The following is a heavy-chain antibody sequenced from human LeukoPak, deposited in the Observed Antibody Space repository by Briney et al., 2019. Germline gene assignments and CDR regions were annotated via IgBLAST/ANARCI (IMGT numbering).Heavy chain of an antibody. D-gene: IGHD5-24*01. CDR1: GFTFSSYG. CDR3: AKDRGGDGYNPLDY. J-gene: IGHJ4*02. CDR2: IWYDGSNK. Sequence: PGGSLRLSCAASGFTFSSYGMHWVRQAPGKGLEWVAVIWYDGSNKYYADSVKGRFTIFRDNSKNTLYLQMNSLRAEDTAVYYCAKDRGGDGYNPLDYWGQGTLVTVSS. V-gene: IGHV3-30*02.